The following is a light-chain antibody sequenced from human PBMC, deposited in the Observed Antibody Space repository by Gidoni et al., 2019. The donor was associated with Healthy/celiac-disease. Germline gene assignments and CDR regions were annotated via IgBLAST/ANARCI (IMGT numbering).Light chain of an antibody. Sequence: DIQMTQSPSSLSASVGDRVTITCRASQSISSYLNWYQQKPGQAPKLLIYAASSLQSGVPSRFSGSVSGTDFTLTISSLQPEDFATYYCQQSYSTPRCTFXXXTKLEIK. V-gene: IGKV1-39*01. CDR3: QQSYSTPRCT. J-gene: IGKJ2*02. CDR2: AAS. CDR1: QSISSY.